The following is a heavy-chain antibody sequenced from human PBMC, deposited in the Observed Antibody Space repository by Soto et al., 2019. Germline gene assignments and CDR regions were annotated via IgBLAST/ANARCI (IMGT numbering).Heavy chain of an antibody. CDR1: GFTFSSRW. Sequence: EVRLVESGGGLVQPGGSLRLSCATSGFTFSSRWMHWFRQAPGKGLVWVSYINSDGSTTTYADSVKGRFTISRDNAKNTVYLQMNSLRVDDTAVYYCARDTSYSTDYWGQGTLVTVSS. J-gene: IGHJ4*02. V-gene: IGHV3-74*01. CDR2: INSDGSTT. D-gene: IGHD2-2*01. CDR3: ARDTSYSTDY.